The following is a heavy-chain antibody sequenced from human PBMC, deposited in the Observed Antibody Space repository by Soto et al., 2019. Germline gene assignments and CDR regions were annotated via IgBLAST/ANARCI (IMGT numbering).Heavy chain of an antibody. V-gene: IGHV1-2*04. D-gene: IGHD3-10*01. CDR2: INPNSGGP. CDR3: AISQRPLLWVGELRP. CDR1: GYTFTGYY. J-gene: IGHJ5*02. Sequence: QVQLVQSGAEVKKPGASVKVSCKASGYTFTGYYMHWVRQAPGQGLEWMGWINPNSGGPNYAQKFQGWVTMTRDTSISTAYMELSRLRSDDTAVYYCAISQRPLLWVGELRPWGQGTLVTVSS.